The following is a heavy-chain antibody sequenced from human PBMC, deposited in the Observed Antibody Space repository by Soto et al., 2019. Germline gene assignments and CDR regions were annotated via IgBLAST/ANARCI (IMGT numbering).Heavy chain of an antibody. D-gene: IGHD2-21*02. Sequence: PSETLSLTCAVSGGSISSYYWSWIRQPPGKGLEWIGYIYYSGSTNYNPSLKSRVTISVDTSKNQFSLKLSSVTAADTAVYYCATGGAYCGGDCYPHPLDCWGQGTQVTVSS. CDR3: ATGGAYCGGDCYPHPLDC. V-gene: IGHV4-59*01. CDR2: IYYSGST. CDR1: GGSISSYY. J-gene: IGHJ4*02.